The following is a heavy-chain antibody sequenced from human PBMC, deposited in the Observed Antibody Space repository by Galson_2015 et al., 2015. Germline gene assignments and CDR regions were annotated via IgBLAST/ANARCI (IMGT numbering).Heavy chain of an antibody. V-gene: IGHV4-59*01. CDR1: GGSISSYY. J-gene: IGHJ2*01. D-gene: IGHD3-16*01. CDR2: IYYSGST. CDR3: ARTWGPNWYFDL. Sequence: TLSLTCTVSGGSISSYYWSWIRQPPGKGLEWIGYIYYSGSTNYNPSLKSRVTISVDTSKNQFSLKLSSVTAADTAVYYCARTWGPNWYFDLWGRGTLVTVSS.